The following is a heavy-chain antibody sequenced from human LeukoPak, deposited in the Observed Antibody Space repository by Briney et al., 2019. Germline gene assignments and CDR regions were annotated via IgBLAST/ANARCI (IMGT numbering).Heavy chain of an antibody. J-gene: IGHJ4*02. CDR1: GGTFSSYA. V-gene: IGHV1-69*13. CDR2: IIPIFGTA. D-gene: IGHD1/OR15-1a*01. CDR3: ARDSLRKGPWTKQIVNDY. Sequence: ASVKVSCKASGGTFSSYAISWVRQAPGQGLEWMGGIIPIFGTANYAQKFQGRVTITADESTSTAYMELSSLRSEDTAVYYCARDSLRKGPWTKQIVNDYWGQGTLVTVSS.